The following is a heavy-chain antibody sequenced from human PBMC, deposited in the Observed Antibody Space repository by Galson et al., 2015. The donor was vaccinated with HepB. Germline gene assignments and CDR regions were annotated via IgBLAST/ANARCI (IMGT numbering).Heavy chain of an antibody. J-gene: IGHJ5*02. CDR2: ISYDGSNK. Sequence: SLRLSCAASGFTFSSYAMHWVRQAPGKGLEWVAVISYDGSNKYYADSVKGRFTISRDNSKNTLYLQMNSLRAGDTAVYYCARGSGGYCSSTGCYPRSLDPWGQGTLVTVSS. D-gene: IGHD2-2*01. CDR1: GFTFSSYA. CDR3: ARGSGGYCSSTGCYPRSLDP. V-gene: IGHV3-30-3*01.